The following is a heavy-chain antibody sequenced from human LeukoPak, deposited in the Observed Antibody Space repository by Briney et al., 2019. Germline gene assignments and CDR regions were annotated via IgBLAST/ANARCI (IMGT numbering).Heavy chain of an antibody. Sequence: GGSLRLSCALSGFSFSSTSTSCGRQAPGKGLEWVSSISSSSSYIYYADSVKGRFTISRDNAKNSLYLQMNSLRAEDTSVYYCASAYGSGSYYFDYWGQGTLVTVSS. CDR2: ISSSSSYI. D-gene: IGHD3-10*01. J-gene: IGHJ4*02. CDR1: GFSFSSTS. CDR3: ASAYGSGSYYFDY. V-gene: IGHV3-21*01.